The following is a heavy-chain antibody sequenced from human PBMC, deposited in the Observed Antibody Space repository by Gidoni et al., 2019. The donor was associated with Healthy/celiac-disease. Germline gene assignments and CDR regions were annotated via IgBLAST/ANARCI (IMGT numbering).Heavy chain of an antibody. D-gene: IGHD6-19*01. CDR2: INHSGST. CDR1: GGSFSGYY. V-gene: IGHV4-34*01. J-gene: IGHJ3*02. Sequence: QVQLQQWGAGLLKPSETLSLTCAVYGGSFSGYYWSWIRQPTGKGLEWIGEINHSGSTNYNPSLKSRVTISVDTSKNQFSLKLSSVTAADTAVYYCARPGGIAVKRAIPRQGRRQNPPKGSNDAFDIWGQGTMVTVSS. CDR3: ARPGGIAVKRAIPRQGRRQNPPKGSNDAFDI.